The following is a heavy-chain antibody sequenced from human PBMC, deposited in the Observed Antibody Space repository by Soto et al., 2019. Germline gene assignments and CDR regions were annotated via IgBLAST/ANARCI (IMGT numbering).Heavy chain of an antibody. D-gene: IGHD3-16*01. CDR1: GGSFSGYY. Sequence: QVQLQQWGAGLLKPSETLSLTCAVYGGSFSGYYWSWIRQPPGKGLEWIGEINHSGSTNYNPSLKSRVTISVDTSKNQFSLKLSSVTAADTAVYYCARVVTREGGYYWGQGTLVTVSS. V-gene: IGHV4-34*01. J-gene: IGHJ4*02. CDR2: INHSGST. CDR3: ARVVTREGGYY.